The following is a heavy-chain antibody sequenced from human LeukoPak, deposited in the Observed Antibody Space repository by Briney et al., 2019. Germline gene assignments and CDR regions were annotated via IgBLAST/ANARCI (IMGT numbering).Heavy chain of an antibody. Sequence: ASVKVSCKASGYTFTGYYMHWVRQAPGQGLEWMGWINPNSGGTNYAQKFQGRVTMTRDTSISTAYMELSRLRSDDTAVYYCAGDRCSSTSCYPPDAFDIWGQGTMVTVSS. D-gene: IGHD2-2*01. CDR3: AGDRCSSTSCYPPDAFDI. CDR2: INPNSGGT. J-gene: IGHJ3*02. CDR1: GYTFTGYY. V-gene: IGHV1-2*02.